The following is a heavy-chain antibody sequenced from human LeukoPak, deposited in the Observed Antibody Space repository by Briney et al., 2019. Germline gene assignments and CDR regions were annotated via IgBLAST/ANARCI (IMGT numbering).Heavy chain of an antibody. J-gene: IGHJ3*01. CDR1: GFTFNSYS. D-gene: IGHD1-26*01. CDR2: IMGSGTEM. CDR3: AKVQSDIVGAVIFAFDV. Sequence: QPGGSLRLSCGVSGFTFNSYSMNWVRQAPGKGLEWVASIMGSGTEMFYAEYVKGRFTISRDNSNKSLYLQMNSLRIEDTAVYYCAKVQSDIVGAVIFAFDVWGQGTMVSVSS. V-gene: IGHV3-21*01.